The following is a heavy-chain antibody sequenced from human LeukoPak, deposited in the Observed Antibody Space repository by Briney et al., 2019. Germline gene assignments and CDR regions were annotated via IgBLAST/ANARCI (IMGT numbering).Heavy chain of an antibody. V-gene: IGHV7-4-1*02. CDR2: INTNTGNP. CDR1: GYTFTSYA. D-gene: IGHD6-13*01. J-gene: IGHJ4*02. Sequence: ASVKVSCKASGYTFTSYAMNWVRQAPGQGLEWMGWINTNTGNPTYAQGFTGRFVFSLDTSVSTAYLQISSLKAEDTAVYYCARGSHPAIAAAGTGFDYWGQGTLVTVSS. CDR3: ARGSHPAIAAAGTGFDY.